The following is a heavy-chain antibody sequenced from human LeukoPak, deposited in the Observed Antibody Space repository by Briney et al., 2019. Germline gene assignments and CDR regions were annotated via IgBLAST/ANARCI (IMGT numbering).Heavy chain of an antibody. V-gene: IGHV1-24*01. CDR1: GYTLTELS. CDR3: ATGAHRQQWLVHQIDY. J-gene: IGHJ4*02. CDR2: CDPEDGET. Sequence: ASVKVSCKVSGYTLTELSMHWVRQAPGKGLEWMGGCDPEDGETIYAQKFQGRVTMTEDTSTDTAYMELSSLRSEDTAVYYCATGAHRQQWLVHQIDYWGQGTLVTVSS. D-gene: IGHD6-19*01.